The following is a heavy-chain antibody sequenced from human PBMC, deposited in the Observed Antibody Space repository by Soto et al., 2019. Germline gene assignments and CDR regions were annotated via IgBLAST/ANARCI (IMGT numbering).Heavy chain of an antibody. D-gene: IGHD3-16*01. CDR2: LVGSGGGI. Sequence: LRLSCAASGFSFSAYAMSWVRQAPGKGLQWVSGLVGSGGGIQYADSVRGRFTISRDNARNSLSLQMNSLRAEDTAVYYCLNGDYYVGPGNLVTVSS. CDR3: LNGDYY. J-gene: IGHJ4*02. CDR1: GFSFSAYA. V-gene: IGHV3-23*01.